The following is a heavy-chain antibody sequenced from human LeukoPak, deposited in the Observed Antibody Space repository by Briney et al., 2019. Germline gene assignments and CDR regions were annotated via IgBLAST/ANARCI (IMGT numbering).Heavy chain of an antibody. V-gene: IGHV4-34*12. CDR2: IIHSGST. CDR1: GGSFSGYY. D-gene: IGHD3-22*01. Sequence: KSSETPSLTCAVYGGSFSGYYWSWIRQPPGKGLEWIGEIIHSGSTNYNPSLKSRVTISVDTSKNQFSLKLSSVTAADTAVYYCARWGKIHNYYDSSGYYYWGQGTLVTVSS. J-gene: IGHJ4*02. CDR3: ARWGKIHNYYDSSGYYY.